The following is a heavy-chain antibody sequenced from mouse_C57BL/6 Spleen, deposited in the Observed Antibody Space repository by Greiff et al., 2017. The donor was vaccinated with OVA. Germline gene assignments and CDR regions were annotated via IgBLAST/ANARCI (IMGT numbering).Heavy chain of an antibody. V-gene: IGHV1-82*01. CDR2: IYPGDGDT. Sequence: QVQLQQSGPELVKPGASVKISCKASGYAFSSSWMNWVKQRPGKGLEWIGRIYPGDGDTNYNGKFKGKATLTADKSSSTASMQLSGLTSEDSAVYFCARSESYWGQGTTLSVSS. CDR3: ARSESY. CDR1: GYAFSSSW. J-gene: IGHJ2*01.